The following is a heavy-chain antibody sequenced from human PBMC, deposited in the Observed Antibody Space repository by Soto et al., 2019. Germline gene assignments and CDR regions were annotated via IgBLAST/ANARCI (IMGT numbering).Heavy chain of an antibody. CDR3: ERVGHITNYGMAV. Sequence: QVQLVQSGAEVKKPGSSVKVSCEASGGTFSSYPINWVRQAPGQGLEWMGGIIPFFGTSNYAQKFQGRVTITADDSTSTAYMELRSLRSEDTAVYDCERVGHITNYGMAVWGQVTTVTVSS. D-gene: IGHD1-26*01. J-gene: IGHJ6*02. CDR2: IIPFFGTS. CDR1: GGTFSSYP. V-gene: IGHV1-69*01.